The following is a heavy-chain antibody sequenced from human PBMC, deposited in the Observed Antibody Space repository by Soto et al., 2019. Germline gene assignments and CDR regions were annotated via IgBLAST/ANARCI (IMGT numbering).Heavy chain of an antibody. V-gene: IGHV1-69*06. Sequence: GASVKVSCKASGGTFSSYAISWVRQAPGQGLEWMGGIIPIFGTANYAQKFQGRVTITADKSTSTAYMELSSLRSEDTAVYYCARGLRYVDWLPTQAYYYYYGMDVWGQGTTVTV. D-gene: IGHD3-9*01. CDR1: GGTFSSYA. J-gene: IGHJ6*02. CDR3: ARGLRYVDWLPTQAYYYYYGMDV. CDR2: IIPIFGTA.